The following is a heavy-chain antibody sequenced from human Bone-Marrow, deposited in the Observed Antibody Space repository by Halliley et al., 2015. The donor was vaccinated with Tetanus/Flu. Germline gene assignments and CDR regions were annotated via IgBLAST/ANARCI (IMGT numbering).Heavy chain of an antibody. Sequence: YIFYDGSTDFTPSLKGRVTLSVDTSKNQFSLKVTSVTAADTAVYFWARNFWPYGYVWGTFGQWGQGTLVSVSS. D-gene: IGHD3-16*01. CDR2: IFYDGST. V-gene: IGHV4-28*01. CDR3: ARNFWPYGYVWGTFGQ. J-gene: IGHJ4*02.